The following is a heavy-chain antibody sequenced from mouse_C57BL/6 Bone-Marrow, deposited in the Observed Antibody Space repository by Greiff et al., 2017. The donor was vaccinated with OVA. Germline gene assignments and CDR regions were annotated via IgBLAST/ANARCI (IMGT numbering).Heavy chain of an antibody. V-gene: IGHV5-4*01. D-gene: IGHD2-5*01. CDR1: GFTFSSYA. J-gene: IGHJ3*01. CDR3: ARDSNYEWFAY. CDR2: ISDGGSYT. Sequence: EVHLVESGGGLVKPGGSLKLSCAASGFTFSSYAMSWVRQTPEKRLEWVATISDGGSYTYYPDNVKGRFTISRDNAKNNLYLQMSHLKSEDTAMYYCARDSNYEWFAYWGQGTLVTVSA.